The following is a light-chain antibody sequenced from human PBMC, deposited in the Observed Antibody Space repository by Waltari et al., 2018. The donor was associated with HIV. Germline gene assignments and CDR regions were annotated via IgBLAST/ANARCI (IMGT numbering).Light chain of an antibody. CDR3: CSYAGSVV. CDR1: SRDVGSYNL. V-gene: IGLV2-23*01. CDR2: EGS. J-gene: IGLJ2*01. Sequence: QSALTQPASVSGSSGQSITISCTGTSRDVGSYNLVSWYQQHPGKAPKLMIYEGSKRPSGVSNRFSGSKSGNTASLTISGLQAEDEADYYCCSYAGSVVFGGGTKLTVL.